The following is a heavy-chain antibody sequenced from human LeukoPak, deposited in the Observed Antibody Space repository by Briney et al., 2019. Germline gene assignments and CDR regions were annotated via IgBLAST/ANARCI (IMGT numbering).Heavy chain of an antibody. D-gene: IGHD6-19*01. CDR1: GFTFSSYG. CDR3: AKDGFRYSSGWYSNWFDP. V-gene: IGHV3-30*18. CDR2: ISYDGSNK. Sequence: GGSLRLSCAASGFTFSSYGMHWVRQAPGKGLEWVAVISYDGSNKYYADSVKGRFTISRDNSKNTPYLQMNSLRAEDTAVYYCAKDGFRYSSGWYSNWFDPWGQGTLVTVSS. J-gene: IGHJ5*02.